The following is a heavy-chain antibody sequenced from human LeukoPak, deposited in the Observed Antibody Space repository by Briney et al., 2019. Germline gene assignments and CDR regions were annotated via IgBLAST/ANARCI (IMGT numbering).Heavy chain of an antibody. V-gene: IGHV3-23*01. Sequence: GGSLTLFCAASGFTFSSYAMSWVRQAPGKGLEWVSAISGSGGSTYYADSVKGRFTISRDNSKNTLYLQMNSLRAEDTAVYYCAKAIAAAGEFDYWGQGTLVTVSS. CDR3: AKAIAAAGEFDY. CDR2: ISGSGGST. J-gene: IGHJ4*02. D-gene: IGHD6-13*01. CDR1: GFTFSSYA.